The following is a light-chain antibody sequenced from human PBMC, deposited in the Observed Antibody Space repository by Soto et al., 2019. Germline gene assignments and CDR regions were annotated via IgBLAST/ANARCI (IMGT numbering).Light chain of an antibody. CDR3: ASWDDSLNGHWV. CDR1: NSNIGGNS. Sequence: QSVLTQAPSASGTPGQRVTISCSGSNSNIGGNSVSWYHHLPGTAPKLLIFNNSQRPSGVPDRFSGSKSGTLASLAISGLQSEDEADYYCASWDDSLNGHWVFGGGTKLTVL. CDR2: NNS. J-gene: IGLJ3*02. V-gene: IGLV1-44*01.